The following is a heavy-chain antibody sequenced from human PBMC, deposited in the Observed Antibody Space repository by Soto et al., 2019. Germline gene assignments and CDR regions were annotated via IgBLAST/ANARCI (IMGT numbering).Heavy chain of an antibody. Sequence: SQTLSLTCAISGDSVSSESAGWNWISQSPSRGLEWLGRTYYRSAWNTDYAVSVKSRITINVDTSKNQFSLQLTSVTPEDTAVYYCARYVRGVLFDFWGQGTVVTVSS. D-gene: IGHD3-10*02. J-gene: IGHJ4*02. CDR3: ARYVRGVLFDF. V-gene: IGHV6-1*01. CDR2: TYYRSAWNT. CDR1: GDSVSSESAG.